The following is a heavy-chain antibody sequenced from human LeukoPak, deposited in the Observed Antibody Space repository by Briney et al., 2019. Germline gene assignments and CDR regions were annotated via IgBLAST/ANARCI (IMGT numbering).Heavy chain of an antibody. Sequence: GGSLRLSCAASGYTFRSYEMNWVRQAPGKGLEWVSYISSRGDSIYYADSVKGRFTISRDNAKNTLYLQMNSLRAEDTAVYYCARTAYSDYSLGFWGQGTLVTVSS. CDR3: ARTAYSDYSLGF. CDR2: ISSRGDSI. D-gene: IGHD5-12*01. CDR1: GYTFRSYE. J-gene: IGHJ4*02. V-gene: IGHV3-48*03.